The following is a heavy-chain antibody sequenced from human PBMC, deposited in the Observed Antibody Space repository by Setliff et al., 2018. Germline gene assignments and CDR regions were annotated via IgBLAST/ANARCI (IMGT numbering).Heavy chain of an antibody. CDR3: ARFAKCGGHCWNDY. CDR2: INWNGGRI. CDR1: GFTFDDFG. V-gene: IGHV3-20*04. J-gene: IGHJ4*02. D-gene: IGHD2-21*02. Sequence: GGSLRLSCAASGFTFDDFGMSWVRQAPGKGLEWVSGINWNGGRIGYADSVRGRFTISRDNSKNILYLQMNSLRPEDTAVYYCARFAKCGGHCWNDYWGQGTRVTVSS.